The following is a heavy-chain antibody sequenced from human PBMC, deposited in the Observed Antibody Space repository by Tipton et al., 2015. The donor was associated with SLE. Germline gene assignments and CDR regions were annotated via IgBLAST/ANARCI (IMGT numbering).Heavy chain of an antibody. D-gene: IGHD1-14*01. J-gene: IGHJ4*02. V-gene: IGHV3-23*03. CDR3: ARDLGVVYPFDY. CDR2: IYSGGST. Sequence: GSLRLSCAASGFTFSSYAMSRVRQAPGKGLEWVSVIYSGGSTYYADSVKGRFTISRDNSKNTLYLQMNSLRAEDTAVYYCARDLGVVYPFDYWGQGTLVTVSS. CDR1: GFTFSSYA.